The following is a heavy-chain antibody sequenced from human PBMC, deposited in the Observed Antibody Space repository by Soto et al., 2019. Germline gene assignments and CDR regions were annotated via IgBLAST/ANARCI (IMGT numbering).Heavy chain of an antibody. CDR3: AREGGDGYGLEGYWFFDL. CDR2: FTPAFGTA. D-gene: IGHD5-12*01. V-gene: IGHV1-69*18. CDR1: GGSVTNYA. Sequence: QAQLVQSGAEMKKPGSSVKVSCKASGGSVTNYAIDWMRQTPGHGLECLVTFTPAFGTANDPQKFQDRVTISADEPASTTFLEMNNLRSEDAGLYYCAREGGDGYGLEGYWFFDLWGPGTLVTVSS. J-gene: IGHJ2*01.